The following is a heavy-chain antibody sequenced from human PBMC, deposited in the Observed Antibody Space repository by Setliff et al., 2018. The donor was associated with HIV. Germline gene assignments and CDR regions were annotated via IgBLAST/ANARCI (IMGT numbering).Heavy chain of an antibody. J-gene: IGHJ4*02. CDR1: GISINGYY. Sequence: PSETLSLTCSASGISINGYYWSWIRQSPRTRLEWIGYVSSIGNTNYNPSLKSRVTISVDTSKNQFSLQSNSVTAADTAVYFCARTRAPYFLDFWGQGAQVTVSS. CDR2: VSSIGNT. D-gene: IGHD1-26*01. V-gene: IGHV4-4*08. CDR3: ARTRAPYFLDF.